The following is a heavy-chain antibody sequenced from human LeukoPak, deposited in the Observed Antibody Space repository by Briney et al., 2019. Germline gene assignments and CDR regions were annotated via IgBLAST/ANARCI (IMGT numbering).Heavy chain of an antibody. D-gene: IGHD6-19*01. J-gene: IGHJ4*02. Sequence: GGSLRLSCAASGFTFDDYAMHWVRQAPGKGLEWVSLISGDGGSTYYADSVKGRFTISRDNSKNSLYLQMNSLRAEDTAVYYCARGVAGTRDYWGQGTLVTVSS. CDR1: GFTFDDYA. CDR3: ARGVAGTRDY. V-gene: IGHV3-43*02. CDR2: ISGDGGST.